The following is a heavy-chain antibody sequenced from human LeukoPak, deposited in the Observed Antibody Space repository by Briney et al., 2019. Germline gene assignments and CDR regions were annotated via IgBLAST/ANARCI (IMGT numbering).Heavy chain of an antibody. CDR3: GKNRYSGSLSPFDI. J-gene: IGHJ3*02. V-gene: IGHV3-23*01. Sequence: GGSLRLSCAASGFTFSSYGMSWVRQAPGKGLEWVSAFSGSGGSTYYADSVKGRFTISRDNSKNTLYLQMNSLRAEDTAVYYCGKNRYSGSLSPFDIWGQGTMVTVSS. CDR1: GFTFSSYG. CDR2: FSGSGGST. D-gene: IGHD1-26*01.